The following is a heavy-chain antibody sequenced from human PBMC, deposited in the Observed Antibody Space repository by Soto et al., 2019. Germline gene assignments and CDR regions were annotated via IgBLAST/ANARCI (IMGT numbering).Heavy chain of an antibody. Sequence: PSETLSLTCTVSGGSISSSSYYWGWIRQPPGKGLEWIGSIYYSGSTYYNPSLKSRVTISVDTSKNQFSLKLSSVTAADTAVYYCASPDYGGNPPPNRDAFDIWGQGTMVTVSS. CDR3: ASPDYGGNPPPNRDAFDI. CDR2: IYYSGST. CDR1: GGSISSSSYY. D-gene: IGHD4-17*01. J-gene: IGHJ3*02. V-gene: IGHV4-39*01.